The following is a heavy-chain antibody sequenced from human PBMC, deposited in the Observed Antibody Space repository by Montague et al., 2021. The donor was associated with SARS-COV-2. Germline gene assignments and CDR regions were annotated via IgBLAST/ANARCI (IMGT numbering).Heavy chain of an antibody. CDR1: GGSISSYY. V-gene: IGHV4-59*08. CDR2: IYYSGST. D-gene: IGHD3-9*01. J-gene: IGHJ4*02. CDR3: SSHALGSFDWLNEGYFDY. Sequence: SETLSLTCTVSGGSISSYYWSWIRQPPGKGLELIGYIYYSGSTNYNPSLKSRVTITVDTSKNQFSLKLSSVTAADTAVYYCSSHALGSFDWLNEGYFDYWGQGTLVTVSS.